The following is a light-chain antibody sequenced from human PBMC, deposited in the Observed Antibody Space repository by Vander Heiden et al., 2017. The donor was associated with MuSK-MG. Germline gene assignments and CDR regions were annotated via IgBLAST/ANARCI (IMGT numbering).Light chain of an antibody. CDR2: GNS. CDR3: QSYDSSLAAV. J-gene: IGLJ2*01. Sequence: QSLLTQPPPVSGPPGQRVTISCTGSSSNIGAGYAVHWYQQLPGTAPKLLIYGNSNRPSGVPDRFSGSKSGTSASLAITGLQAEDEADYYCQSYDSSLAAVFGGGTKLTVL. V-gene: IGLV1-40*01. CDR1: SSNIGAGYA.